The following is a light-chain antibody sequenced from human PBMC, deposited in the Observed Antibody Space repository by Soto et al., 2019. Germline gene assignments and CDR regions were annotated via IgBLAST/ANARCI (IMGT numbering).Light chain of an antibody. CDR1: QGVSSSH. V-gene: IGKV3-20*01. J-gene: IGKJ1*01. CDR2: GAS. CDR3: QQYSTSPTT. Sequence: EIVLTQSPGTLSLSPGERATLSCRASQGVSSSHLAWYQQKPGQAPRLLIYGASNRATGIPDRFSGSGSGTDFTLTINRLKPDDFAVYYCQQYSTSPTTFGQGTKVEVK.